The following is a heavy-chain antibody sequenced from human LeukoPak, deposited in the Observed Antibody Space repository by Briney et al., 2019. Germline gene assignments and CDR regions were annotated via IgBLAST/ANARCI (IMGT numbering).Heavy chain of an antibody. J-gene: IGHJ4*02. V-gene: IGHV4-39*01. CDR3: ARHGAGVHGPVDY. Sequence: SETLSLTCTVSGGSISSSSYYWGWIRQPPGKGLEWIGSIYKSGSTYYNPSLKSRVTIFVDTSKNQLYLNLNSVTAADTAVYYCARHGAGVHGPVDYWGQGALVTVSS. CDR2: IYKSGST. D-gene: IGHD6-19*01. CDR1: GGSISSSSYY.